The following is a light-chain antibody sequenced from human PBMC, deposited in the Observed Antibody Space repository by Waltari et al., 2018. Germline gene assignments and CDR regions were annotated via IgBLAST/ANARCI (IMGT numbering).Light chain of an antibody. CDR3: QQYGSSPNT. J-gene: IGKJ2*01. CDR1: QSISSSY. CDR2: GAS. V-gene: IGKV3-20*01. Sequence: EIVLTQSPGTLSLSPGKRATLSCRASQSISSSYLAWYQQTPGQAPRLLIYGASSRATGIPDRFSGSGSGTDFTLTISRLEPEDFAVYYCQQYGSSPNTFGQGTKLEIK.